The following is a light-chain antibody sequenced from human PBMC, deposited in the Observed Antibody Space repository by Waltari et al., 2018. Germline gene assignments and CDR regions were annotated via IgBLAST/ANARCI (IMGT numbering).Light chain of an antibody. CDR1: SSNIGAGYD. J-gene: IGLJ2*01. Sequence: QSGLTQPPSVSGAPGQRVTISCTGSSSNIGAGYDVNWYQLLPGKAPKPLLYGDNNRPSGVPDRVSASKSRTSASLAITGLQAKDEADYYCQSYDSSLSGSIFGGGTKLTVL. CDR2: GDN. V-gene: IGLV1-40*01. CDR3: QSYDSSLSGSI.